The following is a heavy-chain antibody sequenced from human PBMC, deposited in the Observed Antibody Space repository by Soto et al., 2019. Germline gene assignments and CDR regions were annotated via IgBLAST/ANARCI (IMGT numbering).Heavy chain of an antibody. D-gene: IGHD1-26*01. Sequence: SSETLSLTCTVSGGSISSGGYYWSWIRQHPGKGLGWIGYIYYSGSTYYNPSLKSRVTISVDTSKNQFSLKLSPVTAADTAVYYCARSYSGSYLGYWGQGTLVTVSS. J-gene: IGHJ4*02. V-gene: IGHV4-31*03. CDR2: IYYSGST. CDR3: ARSYSGSYLGY. CDR1: GGSISSGGYY.